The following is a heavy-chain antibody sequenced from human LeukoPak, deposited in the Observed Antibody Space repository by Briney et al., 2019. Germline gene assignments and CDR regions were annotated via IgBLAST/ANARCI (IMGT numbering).Heavy chain of an antibody. CDR1: GFTFSSYA. CDR2: ISSGSSYI. CDR3: ARVGAKGGRYFDL. Sequence: GGSLRLSRAASGFTFSSYAMNWVRQAPGKGLEWVSSISSGSSYIYYADSVKGRFTISRDNAKNSLHLQMNSLRADDTAVYYCARVGAKGGRYFDLWGRGTLVTVSS. J-gene: IGHJ2*01. D-gene: IGHD3-10*01. V-gene: IGHV3-21*01.